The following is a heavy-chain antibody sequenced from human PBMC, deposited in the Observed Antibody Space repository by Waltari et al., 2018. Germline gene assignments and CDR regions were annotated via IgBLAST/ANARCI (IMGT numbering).Heavy chain of an antibody. CDR1: GGSISTNYN. J-gene: IGHJ1*01. Sequence: QLQLQESGPGLAKPSGTLSLPCTVPGGSISTNYNWGWIRQPPGKGLEWMGNMQYRGSTFYNPSLESRVTISLDTWKNQFSLRLSSVGAADTAVYFCGRIAFGDEGGYFQYWGQGTLVTVSS. CDR2: MQYRGST. D-gene: IGHD4-17*01. CDR3: GRIAFGDEGGYFQY. V-gene: IGHV4-39*01.